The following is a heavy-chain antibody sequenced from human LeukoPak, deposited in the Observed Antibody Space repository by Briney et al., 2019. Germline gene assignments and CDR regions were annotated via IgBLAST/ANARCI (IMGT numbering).Heavy chain of an antibody. V-gene: IGHV3-15*01. J-gene: IGHJ3*02. CDR2: IKSKTAGAIT. CDR3: TREGTGGGAFDI. CDR1: GFSFSNAW. D-gene: IGHD3-10*01. Sequence: GGSLRLSCAASGFSFSNAWMSWVRQAPGKGLEWIGRIKSKTAGAITDYAAPVKGRFTISRDDSKNTPYLQVNSLKTEDTGVYYCTREGTGGGAFDIWGQGTMVTVSS.